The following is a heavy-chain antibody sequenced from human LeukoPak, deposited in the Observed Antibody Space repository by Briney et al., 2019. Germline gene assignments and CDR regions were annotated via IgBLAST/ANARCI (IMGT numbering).Heavy chain of an antibody. D-gene: IGHD3-22*01. CDR3: ARVVDDSRSDYFDY. Sequence: PSETLSLTCTVSGGSISSGGYYWSWIRQHPGKGLEWIGYIYYSGSTYYNPSLKSRVTISVDMSKNQFSLKLSSVTAADTAVYYCARVVDDSRSDYFDYWGQGTLVTVSS. J-gene: IGHJ4*02. CDR2: IYYSGST. CDR1: GGSISSGGYY. V-gene: IGHV4-31*03.